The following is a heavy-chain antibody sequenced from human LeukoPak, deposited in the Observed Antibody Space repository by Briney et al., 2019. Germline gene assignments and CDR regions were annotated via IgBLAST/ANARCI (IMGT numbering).Heavy chain of an antibody. CDR3: VKDRVSGYSSGWTVFDY. D-gene: IGHD6-19*01. CDR1: GFTFSSYP. CDR2: ISTNGGTT. V-gene: IGHV3-64D*09. J-gene: IGHJ4*02. Sequence: GGSLRLSCSASGFTFSSYPMHWVRQAPGKGLEYVSGISTNGGTTHYADSLKGGFTISRDNSKNTLYLQISSLRAEDTAVYYCVKDRVSGYSSGWTVFDYWGQGTLVTVSS.